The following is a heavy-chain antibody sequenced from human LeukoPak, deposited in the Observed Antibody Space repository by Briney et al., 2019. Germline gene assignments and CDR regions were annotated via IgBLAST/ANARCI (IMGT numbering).Heavy chain of an antibody. CDR3: AKQYGSGAYNNYLDY. CDR2: ISSNGGGT. J-gene: IGHJ4*02. CDR1: GFTFSSYA. V-gene: IGHV3-23*01. Sequence: GGSLRHSCAASGFTFSSYAMSWVRRAPGKGLEWVSAISSNGGGTFYADSVKGQFTISRDNSQNTLYLQMNSLRAEDTAIYYCAKQYGSGAYNNYLDYCGQGTLVTVSS. D-gene: IGHD3-10*01.